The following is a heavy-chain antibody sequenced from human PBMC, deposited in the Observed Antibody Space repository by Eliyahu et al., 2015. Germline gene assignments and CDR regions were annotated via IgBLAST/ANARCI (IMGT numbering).Heavy chain of an antibody. CDR2: ISHDGSNE. J-gene: IGHJ4*02. V-gene: IGHV3-30*03. CDR1: GLTFNNDA. Sequence: VQLVXSGXGVVQPGRSXSXXCAASGLTFNNDAMHWVRQAPDKGLGWVAVISHDGSNEHYVDSVKGRFTISRDNSKNTLYLQMNGLRGEDTAIYYCTNFDYWGRGTLVTVSS. CDR3: TNFDY.